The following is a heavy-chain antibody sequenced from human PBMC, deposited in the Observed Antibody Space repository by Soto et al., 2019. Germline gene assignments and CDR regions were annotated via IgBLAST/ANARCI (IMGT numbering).Heavy chain of an antibody. CDR1: GFTFSSYG. Sequence: QVQLVESGGGVVQPGRSLRLSCAASGFTFSSYGMHWVRQAPGKGLEWVAVIWYDGSNKYYADSVKGRFTISRDNSKNTLYLQMNSLRAEDTAVYYCARGLRSSWTGYYDYYMDVWGKGTTVTVSS. CDR3: ARGLRSSWTGYYDYYMDV. J-gene: IGHJ6*03. D-gene: IGHD6-13*01. CDR2: IWYDGSNK. V-gene: IGHV3-33*01.